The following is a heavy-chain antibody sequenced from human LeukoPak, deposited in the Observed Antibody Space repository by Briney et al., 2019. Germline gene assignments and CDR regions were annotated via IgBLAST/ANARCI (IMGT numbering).Heavy chain of an antibody. CDR1: GFTFSSYS. J-gene: IGHJ3*02. CDR3: ARDGRLDGYSSAFDI. CDR2: ISSSSSYI. V-gene: IGHV3-21*01. Sequence: PGGSLRLSCAVSGFTFSSYSMNWVRQAPGKGLEWVSSISSSSSYIYYADSVKGRFTISRDNAKNSLYLQMNSLRAEDTAVYYCARDGRLDGYSSAFDIWGQGTMVTVSS. D-gene: IGHD5-24*01.